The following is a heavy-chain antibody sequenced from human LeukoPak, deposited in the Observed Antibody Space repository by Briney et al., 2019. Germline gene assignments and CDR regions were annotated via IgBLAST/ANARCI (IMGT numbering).Heavy chain of an antibody. CDR3: ARLITLIANDF. CDR2: ISSTSSYI. D-gene: IGHD3-22*01. V-gene: IGHV3-21*01. Sequence: KPGGSLRLSCAVSGFTFSSYTMSWVRQAPGKGLEWVSSISSTSSYISYADSVRGRFTISRDNAKNSLYLQMNSLRAEDTAVYYCARLITLIANDFWGQGTLVTVSS. J-gene: IGHJ4*02. CDR1: GFTFSSYT.